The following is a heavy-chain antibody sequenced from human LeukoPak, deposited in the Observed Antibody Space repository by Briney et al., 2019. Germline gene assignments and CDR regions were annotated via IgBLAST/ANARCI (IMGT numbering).Heavy chain of an antibody. J-gene: IGHJ5*02. CDR1: GYTFSNYA. Sequence: ASVKVSCKASGYTFSNYAITWVRQAPGQGLEWMGWISAYNGNTNYAQKLQGRVTMTTDTSTNTAYLELRSLRSDDTAVYYCARGLEWLTRRHNWFDPWGQGTLVTVSS. V-gene: IGHV1-18*01. CDR2: ISAYNGNT. CDR3: ARGLEWLTRRHNWFDP. D-gene: IGHD3-3*01.